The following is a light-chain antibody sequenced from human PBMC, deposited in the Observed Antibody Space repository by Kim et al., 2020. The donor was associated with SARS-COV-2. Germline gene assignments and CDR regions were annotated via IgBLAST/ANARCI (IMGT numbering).Light chain of an antibody. V-gene: IGLV4-60*03. CDR2: LELSGSY. J-gene: IGLJ7*01. CDR3: ETWDDNTRV. Sequence: AVELTCTLGSGNRNYISAWHQQKPGKAPRLLMKLELSGSYTRGSGVPDRFSGSTSGADRHLTISNLQSEDETDYYCETWDDNTRVFGGGTQLTVL. CDR1: SGNRNYI.